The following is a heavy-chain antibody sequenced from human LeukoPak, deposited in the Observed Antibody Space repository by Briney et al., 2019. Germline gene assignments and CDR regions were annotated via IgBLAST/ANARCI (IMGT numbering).Heavy chain of an antibody. CDR3: ARVPYRGGYGGGGNWFDP. CDR1: GGSISSGSYY. D-gene: IGHD1-26*01. V-gene: IGHV4-61*02. Sequence: PSETLSLTCTVSGGSISSGSYYWSWIRQPAGKGLEWIGRIYTSGSTNYNPSLKSRVTISVDTSKNQFSLKLSSVTAADTAVYSCARVPYRGGYGGGGNWFDPWGQGTLVTVSS. CDR2: IYTSGST. J-gene: IGHJ5*02.